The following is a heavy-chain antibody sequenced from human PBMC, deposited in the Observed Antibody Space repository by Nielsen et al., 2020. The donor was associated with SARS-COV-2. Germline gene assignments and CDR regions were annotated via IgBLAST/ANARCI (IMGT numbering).Heavy chain of an antibody. CDR3: AREAGGGTPYYYYMDV. CDR2: ISSSSSYI. J-gene: IGHJ6*03. Sequence: GRQAPGKGLEWVSAISSSSSYIYYADSVKGRFTISRDNAKNSLYLQMNSLRAEDTAVYYCAREAGGGTPYYYYMDVWGKGTTVTVSS. V-gene: IGHV3-21*01. D-gene: IGHD6-19*01.